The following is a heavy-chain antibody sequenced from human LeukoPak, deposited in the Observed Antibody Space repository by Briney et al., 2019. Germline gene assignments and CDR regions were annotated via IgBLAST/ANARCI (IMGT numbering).Heavy chain of an antibody. J-gene: IGHJ3*02. CDR2: IYYSGNT. Sequence: PSETLSLTCTVSGGSISGYYWNWIRQAPGKELEWLGYIYYSGNTNYNPSLKSRLTISVDTSRNQFALKVSSVTAADTAVYYCANVGISSSWYGGAFDIWGQGTMVTVSS. CDR3: ANVGISSSWYGGAFDI. CDR1: GGSISGYY. V-gene: IGHV4-59*01. D-gene: IGHD6-13*01.